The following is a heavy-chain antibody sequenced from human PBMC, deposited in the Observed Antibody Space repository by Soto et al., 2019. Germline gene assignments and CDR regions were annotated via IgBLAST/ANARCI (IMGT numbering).Heavy chain of an antibody. CDR3: ARGASSSSSGLGPQYNWFDP. J-gene: IGHJ5*02. CDR1: GGSFSGYY. V-gene: IGHV4-34*01. D-gene: IGHD6-6*01. Sequence: PSETLSLTCAVYGGSFSGYYWSWIRQPPGKGLEWIGEINHSGSTNYNPSLKSRVTISVDTSKNQFSLKLSSVTAADTAVYYCARGASSSSSGLGPQYNWFDPWGQGTLVTVSS. CDR2: INHSGST.